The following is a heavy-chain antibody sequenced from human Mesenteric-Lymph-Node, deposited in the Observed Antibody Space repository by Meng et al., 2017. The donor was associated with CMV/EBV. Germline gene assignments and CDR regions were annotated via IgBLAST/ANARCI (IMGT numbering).Heavy chain of an antibody. V-gene: IGHV4-61*01. CDR2: IYYSGST. Sequence: SETLSLTCTVSRGSVNRGSYYWSWIRQPPGKGLEWIGYIYYSGSTNYNPSLKSRVTISVDTSKNQFSLKLSSVTAADTAVYYCARVPAGRYYFDYWGQGTLVTVSS. J-gene: IGHJ4*02. CDR1: RGSVNRGSYY. CDR3: ARVPAGRYYFDY. D-gene: IGHD2-2*01.